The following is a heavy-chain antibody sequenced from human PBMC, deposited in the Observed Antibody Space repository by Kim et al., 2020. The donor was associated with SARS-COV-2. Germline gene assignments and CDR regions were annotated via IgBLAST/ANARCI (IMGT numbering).Heavy chain of an antibody. CDR3: ARELIGLGYCSGGSCPDY. Sequence: SETLSLTCTVSGGSISSSSYYWGWIRQPPGKGLEWIGSIYYSGSTYYNPSLKSRVTISVDTSKNQFSLKLSSVTAADTAVYYCARELIGLGYCSGGSCPDYWGQGTLVTVSS. CDR1: GGSISSSSYY. J-gene: IGHJ4*02. CDR2: IYYSGST. D-gene: IGHD2-15*01. V-gene: IGHV4-39*07.